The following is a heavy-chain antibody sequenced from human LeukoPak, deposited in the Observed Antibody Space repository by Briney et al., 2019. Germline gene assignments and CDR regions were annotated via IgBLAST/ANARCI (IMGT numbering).Heavy chain of an antibody. V-gene: IGHV4-30-4*07. CDR1: GGSISSGGYS. CDR3: AKSGGYGLIDY. J-gene: IGHJ4*01. D-gene: IGHD6-25*01. CDR2: IYYSGST. Sequence: SETLSLTCAVSGGSISSGGYSWSWIRQPPGKGLEWIGYIYYSGSTYYNPSLKSRATISVDTSKNQFSLKMSSVTAADTAVYYCAKSGGYGLIDYWGQGTLVTVSS.